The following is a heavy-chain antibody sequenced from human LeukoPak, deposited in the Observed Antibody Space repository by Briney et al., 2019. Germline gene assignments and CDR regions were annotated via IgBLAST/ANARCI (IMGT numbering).Heavy chain of an antibody. CDR2: INPRSGVT. J-gene: IGHJ5*02. CDR3: ARVIAVAGSNWFDP. Sequence: GASVKVSCKASGYTFTGYYIHWVRQAPGHGLEWMGWINPRSGVTKYAQRFQGRVTMTRDTSISTAYMELRSLRSDDTAVYYCARVIAVAGSNWFDPWGQGTLVTVSS. CDR1: GYTFTGYY. D-gene: IGHD6-19*01. V-gene: IGHV1-2*02.